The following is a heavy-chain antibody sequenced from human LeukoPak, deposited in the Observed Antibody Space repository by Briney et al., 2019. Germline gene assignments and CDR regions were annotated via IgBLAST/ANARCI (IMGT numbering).Heavy chain of an antibody. J-gene: IGHJ3*02. Sequence: GGSLRLSCAASGFTLSSYSMNWVRQAPGKGLEWVSSISSSSNYKYYADSVKGQFTISRDNAKNSLYLQMNSLTAEDTAVYYCARAVPSDAFDIWGQGTMVTVSP. CDR1: GFTLSSYS. V-gene: IGHV3-21*01. CDR3: ARAVPSDAFDI. CDR2: ISSSSNYK.